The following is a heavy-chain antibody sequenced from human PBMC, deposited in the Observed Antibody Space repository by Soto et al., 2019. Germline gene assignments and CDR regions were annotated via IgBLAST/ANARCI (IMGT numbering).Heavy chain of an antibody. V-gene: IGHV3-23*01. CDR2: ISGSGGST. J-gene: IGHJ5*02. D-gene: IGHD1-26*01. Sequence: GGSLRLSCAASGFTFSIFAMSWVRQAPGKGLERVSAISGSGGSTYYADPVKGRFTISRDNSKNTLYLQMNSLRAEDTAVYYCWKAVWELRRGDPWGQGTLVTVSS. CDR1: GFTFSIFA. CDR3: WKAVWELRRGDP.